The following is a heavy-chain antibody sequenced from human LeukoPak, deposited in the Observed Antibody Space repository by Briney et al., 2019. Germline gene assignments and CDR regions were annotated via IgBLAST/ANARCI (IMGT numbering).Heavy chain of an antibody. Sequence: GGSLRLSCAASGSTFSSYAMSWVRQAPGKGLEWVSAISGSGGSTYYADSVKGRFTISRDNSKNTLYLQMNSLRAEDTAVYYCAKVPTDSSGWYNWFDPWGQGTLVTVSS. CDR2: ISGSGGST. CDR1: GSTFSSYA. J-gene: IGHJ5*02. V-gene: IGHV3-23*01. D-gene: IGHD6-19*01. CDR3: AKVPTDSSGWYNWFDP.